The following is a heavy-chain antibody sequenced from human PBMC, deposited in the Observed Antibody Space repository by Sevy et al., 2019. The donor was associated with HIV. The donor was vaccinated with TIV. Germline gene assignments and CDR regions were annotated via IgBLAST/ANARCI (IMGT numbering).Heavy chain of an antibody. J-gene: IGHJ6*02. CDR2: IYYSAST. Sequence: SETLSLTCTVSGGSISNFYWSWIRQPRGKGLEWIGNIYYSASTNYNPSLKSRVTISVDTSKNQLSLRLNSVTAADTAVYYCAREPPYYDILSGYSYGMDVWGQGTTVTVSS. V-gene: IGHV4-59*01. D-gene: IGHD3-9*01. CDR3: AREPPYYDILSGYSYGMDV. CDR1: GGSISNFY.